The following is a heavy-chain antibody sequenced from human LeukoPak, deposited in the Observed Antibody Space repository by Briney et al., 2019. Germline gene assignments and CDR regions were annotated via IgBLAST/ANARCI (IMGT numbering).Heavy chain of an antibody. CDR3: ARHLSGVTGYTYGRGIDY. D-gene: IGHD5-18*01. Sequence: GGSLRLSCAASGFTFSDYYMSWIRQAPGKGLEWVSYISSSGSTIYYADSVKGRFTMSRDNAKNSLYLQMNSLRAEDTAVYYCARHLSGVTGYTYGRGIDYWGQGTLVTVSS. CDR2: ISSSGSTI. V-gene: IGHV3-11*04. CDR1: GFTFSDYY. J-gene: IGHJ4*02.